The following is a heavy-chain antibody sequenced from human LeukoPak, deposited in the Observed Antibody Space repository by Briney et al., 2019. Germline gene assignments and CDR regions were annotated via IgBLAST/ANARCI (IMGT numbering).Heavy chain of an antibody. Sequence: PGGSLRLSCAASGFTFSSYAMHWVRQAPGKGLEWVAVISYDGSNIYYADSVKGRFTISRDNSKNTLYLQVNSLRAEDTAVYYCARDYTGYFPWGQGTLVVVSS. J-gene: IGHJ5*02. CDR1: GFTFSSYA. D-gene: IGHD3-9*01. CDR3: ARDYTGYFP. V-gene: IGHV3-30*04. CDR2: ISYDGSNI.